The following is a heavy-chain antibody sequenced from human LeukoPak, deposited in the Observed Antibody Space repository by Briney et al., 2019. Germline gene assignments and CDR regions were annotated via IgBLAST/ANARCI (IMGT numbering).Heavy chain of an antibody. Sequence: HSGGSLRLSCAASGFTFSGSAIHWVRQASGKGLEWVGRIRGKSDNYATAYAASVKGRFTISRDDSGNTAYLQMNSLKTEDTAVYYCARHMMDSGRFSDYWGQGTRVTVSS. CDR3: ARHMMDSGRFSDY. CDR1: GFTFSGSA. D-gene: IGHD1-26*01. CDR2: IRGKSDNYAT. V-gene: IGHV3-73*01. J-gene: IGHJ4*02.